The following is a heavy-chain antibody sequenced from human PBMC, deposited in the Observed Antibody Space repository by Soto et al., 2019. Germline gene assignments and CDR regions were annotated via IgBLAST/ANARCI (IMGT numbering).Heavy chain of an antibody. CDR3: ARDEEWELLNDY. CDR1: GFTFSSYS. CDR2: ISSSSSYI. J-gene: IGHJ4*02. Sequence: EVQLVESGGGLVKPGGSLRLSCAASGFTFSSYSMNWVRQAPGKGLEWVSSISSSSSYIYYADSVKGRFTISRDNAKNSLYLQMNSLRAEDTAVYYCARDEEWELLNDYWGQGTLVTVSS. V-gene: IGHV3-21*01. D-gene: IGHD1-26*01.